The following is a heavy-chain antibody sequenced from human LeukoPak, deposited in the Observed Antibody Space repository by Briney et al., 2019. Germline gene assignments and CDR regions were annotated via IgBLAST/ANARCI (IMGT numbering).Heavy chain of an antibody. V-gene: IGHV1-24*01. CDR3: ATLPYYDSSGYYLVSLRQYYFDY. D-gene: IGHD3-22*01. J-gene: IGHJ4*02. Sequence: GASVKVSCKVSGYTLTELSMHWVRQAPGKGLEWMGGFDPEDGETIYAQKFQGRVTMTEDTSTDTAYMELSSLRSEDTAVYYCATLPYYDSSGYYLVSLRQYYFDYWGQGTLVTVSS. CDR2: FDPEDGET. CDR1: GYTLTELS.